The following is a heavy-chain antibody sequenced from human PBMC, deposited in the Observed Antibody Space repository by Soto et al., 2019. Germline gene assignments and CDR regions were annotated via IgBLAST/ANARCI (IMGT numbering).Heavy chain of an antibody. Sequence: SETLSLTCTVSGGSISSGGYYCSWIRQHPGKGLEWIGYIYYSGSTYYNPSLKSRVSISVDTSKNQFSLKLSSVTAADTAVYYCALRLGDPGRLYFDYWGQGTLVTVPS. D-gene: IGHD3-16*01. J-gene: IGHJ4*02. V-gene: IGHV4-31*03. CDR2: IYYSGST. CDR3: ALRLGDPGRLYFDY. CDR1: GGSISSGGYY.